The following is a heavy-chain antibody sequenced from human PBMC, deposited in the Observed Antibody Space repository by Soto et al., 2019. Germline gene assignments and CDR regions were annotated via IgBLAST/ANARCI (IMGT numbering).Heavy chain of an antibody. CDR2: IYYSGST. V-gene: IGHV4-59*01. D-gene: IGHD3-10*01. CDR3: ANGPMDTMLWSFDP. CDR1: GGTIRSYY. Sequence: SETLSLTCTVSGGTIRSYYWSWIRQPPGKGLEWIGYIYYSGSTNYNPSLKSRVTISVDTSKNQFSLKLSSVTAADTAVYYCANGPMDTMLWSFDPWGQGTLVTVSS. J-gene: IGHJ5*02.